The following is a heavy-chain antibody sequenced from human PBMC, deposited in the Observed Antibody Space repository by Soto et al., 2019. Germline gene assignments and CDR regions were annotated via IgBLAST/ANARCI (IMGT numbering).Heavy chain of an antibody. D-gene: IGHD5-12*01. J-gene: IGHJ4*02. CDR3: AKKEGGYVSY. CDR2: ISYDGSNK. Sequence: QVQLVESGGGVVQPGRSLRLSCAASGFTFSSYGMHWVRQAPGKGLEWVAVISYDGSNKYYADSVKGRFTISRDNSKNTLYLQMNSQRAEDTAVYYCAKKEGGYVSYWGQGTLVTVSS. V-gene: IGHV3-30*18. CDR1: GFTFSSYG.